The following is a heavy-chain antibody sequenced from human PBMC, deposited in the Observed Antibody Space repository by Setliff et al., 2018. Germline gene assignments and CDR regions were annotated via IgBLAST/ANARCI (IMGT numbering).Heavy chain of an antibody. CDR3: AREEVIVMTVNNYYYYMDV. Sequence: GASVKVSCKASGGTFSKYGISWVRQAPGQGLEWMGGIIPNFRTTSYAQKFQGRVTISTDESTMTAYMELNSLRPEDTAMYYCAREEVIVMTVNNYYYYMDVWGKGSTVTV. V-gene: IGHV1-69*05. J-gene: IGHJ6*03. D-gene: IGHD2-21*02. CDR1: GGTFSKYG. CDR2: IIPNFRTT.